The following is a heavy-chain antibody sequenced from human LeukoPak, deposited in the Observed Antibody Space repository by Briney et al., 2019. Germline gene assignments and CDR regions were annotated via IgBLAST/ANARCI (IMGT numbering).Heavy chain of an antibody. V-gene: IGHV1-69*13. CDR3: ARRDSSGWYSAYFDY. CDR1: GGTFSSYA. Sequence: VASVKVSCKASGGTFSSYAISWVRQAPGQGLEWMGGNIPIFGTANYAQKFQGRVTITADESTSTAYMELSSLRSEDTAVYYCARRDSSGWYSAYFDYWGQGTLVTVSS. J-gene: IGHJ4*02. D-gene: IGHD6-19*01. CDR2: NIPIFGTA.